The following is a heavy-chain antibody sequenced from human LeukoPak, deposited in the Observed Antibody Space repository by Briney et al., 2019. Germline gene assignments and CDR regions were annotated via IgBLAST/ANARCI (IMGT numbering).Heavy chain of an antibody. CDR1: GFIFRDCA. CDR2: ISYDGSNK. V-gene: IGHV3-30-3*01. J-gene: IGHJ4*02. D-gene: IGHD6-19*01. Sequence: GGSLRPSCAASGFIFRDCAMHWVRQAPGKGLEWVAVISYDGSNKYYADSVEGRFTISRDNAKNTLHLQMNSLRAEDTAVYYCARDVQAGPGYWGQGTLVTVSS. CDR3: ARDVQAGPGY.